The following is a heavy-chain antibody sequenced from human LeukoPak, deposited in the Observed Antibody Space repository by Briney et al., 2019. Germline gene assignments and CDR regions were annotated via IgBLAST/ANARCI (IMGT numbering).Heavy chain of an antibody. J-gene: IGHJ6*04. CDR1: GFTFDDYA. D-gene: IGHD3-10*02. CDR3: AELGITMIGGV. V-gene: IGHV3-21*01. Sequence: PGGSLRLSCAASGFTFDDYAVHWVRQAPGKGLEWVSSISTSSSYIYYADSVKGRFTISRDNAKNSLYLQMNSLRAEDTAVYYCAELGITMIGGVWGKGTTVTVSS. CDR2: ISTSSSYI.